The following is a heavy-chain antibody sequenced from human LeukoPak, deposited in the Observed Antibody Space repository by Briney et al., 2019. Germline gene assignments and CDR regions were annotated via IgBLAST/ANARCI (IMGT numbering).Heavy chain of an antibody. J-gene: IGHJ5*02. V-gene: IGHV1-46*01. CDR2: INPSGGST. CDR1: GYTLTELS. Sequence: ASVKVSCKVSGYTLTELSMHWVRQAPGQGLEWMGIINPSGGSTSYAQKFQGRVTMTRDTSTSTVYMYLSSLRSEDTAVYYCARDYYYGSSGSRFDPWGQGTLVTVSS. CDR3: ARDYYYGSSGSRFDP. D-gene: IGHD3-22*01.